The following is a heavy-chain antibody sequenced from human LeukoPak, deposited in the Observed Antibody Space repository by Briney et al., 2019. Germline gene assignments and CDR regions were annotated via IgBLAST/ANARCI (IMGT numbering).Heavy chain of an antibody. CDR3: ARASHWNQLHYFDY. CDR1: GGSIGSSNW. Sequence: SGTLSLTCAVSGGSIGSSNWWSWVRQPPGKGLEWIGEIYHSGSTNYNPSLKSRVTISADKSKNQFSLKLSSVTAADTAVYYCARASHWNQLHYFDYWGQGTLVTVSS. CDR2: IYHSGST. J-gene: IGHJ4*02. V-gene: IGHV4-4*02. D-gene: IGHD1-1*01.